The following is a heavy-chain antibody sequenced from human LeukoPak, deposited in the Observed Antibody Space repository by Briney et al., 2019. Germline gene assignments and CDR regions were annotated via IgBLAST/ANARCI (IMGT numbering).Heavy chain of an antibody. V-gene: IGHV1-46*01. D-gene: IGHD6-13*01. CDR3: ARDSSNWSFDY. CDR2: TDPNSGGT. Sequence: ASVTVSCKASGYTFTSNRMHWVRQAPGQGLEWMAITDPNSGGTRYAQTFQSRITMTRDTSTSTVYMELSSLSSEDTALYYCARDSSNWSFDYWGQGTLVTVSS. CDR1: GYTFTSNR. J-gene: IGHJ4*02.